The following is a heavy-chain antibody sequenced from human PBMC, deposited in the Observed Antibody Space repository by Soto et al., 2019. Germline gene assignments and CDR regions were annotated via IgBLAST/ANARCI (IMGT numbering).Heavy chain of an antibody. J-gene: IGHJ6*02. CDR1: GFIFSSYA. CDR2: ISYDGSNK. V-gene: IGHV3-30-3*01. D-gene: IGHD4-17*01. Sequence: QAQLVESGGGVVQPGGSLRLSCAASGFIFSSYAISWVRQAPGKGLEWVALISYDGSNKYYADSVKGRFTISRDNSKNMLNVQINSLRAEETAVYYCASEYGDYVNLDYGRDVWGQGTTVTVAS. CDR3: ASEYGDYVNLDYGRDV.